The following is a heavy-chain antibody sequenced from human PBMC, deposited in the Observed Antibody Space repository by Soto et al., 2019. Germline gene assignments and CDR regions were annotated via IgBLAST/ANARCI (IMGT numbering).Heavy chain of an antibody. CDR3: ASGRAMDV. Sequence: QVQLVESGGGVVQPGRSLRLSCAASGFSFSTYPMHWVRQAPGKGLEWLAVISYDGSNEYYADSVKGRFTISRDNSKNTLYLQMSSLRLEDTAVYYCASGRAMDVWGQGTTVTVSS. J-gene: IGHJ6*02. CDR2: ISYDGSNE. CDR1: GFSFSTYP. V-gene: IGHV3-30-3*01.